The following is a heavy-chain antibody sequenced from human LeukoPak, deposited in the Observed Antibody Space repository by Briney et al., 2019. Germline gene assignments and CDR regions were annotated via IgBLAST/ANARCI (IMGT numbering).Heavy chain of an antibody. CDR3: ARVVHDYVWGSYRFDY. J-gene: IGHJ4*02. V-gene: IGHV4-31*11. CDR2: IYYSGST. Sequence: PSETLSLTCAVYGGSFSGYYWSWIRQHPGKGLEWIGYIYYSGSTYYNPSLKSRVTISVDTSKNQFSLKLSSVTAADTAVYYCARVVHDYVWGSYRFDYWGQGTLVTVSS. D-gene: IGHD3-16*02. CDR1: GGSFSGYY.